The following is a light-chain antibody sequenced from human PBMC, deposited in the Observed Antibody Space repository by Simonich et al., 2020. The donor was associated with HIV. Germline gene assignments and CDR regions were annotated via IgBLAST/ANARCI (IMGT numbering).Light chain of an antibody. V-gene: IGLV1-40*01. CDR3: QSYDSSLSGWV. Sequence: QSVLTQPPSVSGAPGQRVTISCPGSSSNIGAGYDVHWYQQLRGTAPKLLIYGNNNRPSGVPDRISGSKSGTSASLAITGLQPEDEADYHCQSYDSSLSGWVFGGGTKLTVL. CDR1: SSNIGAGYD. J-gene: IGLJ3*02. CDR2: GNN.